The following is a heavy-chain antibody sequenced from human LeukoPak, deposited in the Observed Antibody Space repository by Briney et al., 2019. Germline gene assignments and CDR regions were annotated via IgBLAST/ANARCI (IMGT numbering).Heavy chain of an antibody. CDR2: ISGSGGST. J-gene: IGHJ3*02. V-gene: IGHV3-23*01. D-gene: IGHD2-2*02. CDR1: GFTFSSYA. CDR3: AKVFGYCSSTSCYIAPNDAFDI. Sequence: GGSLRLSCAASGFTFSSYAMSWVGQAPGKGLEWVSAISGSGGSTYYADSVKGRFTISRDNSKNTLYLQTNSLRAEDTAVYYCAKVFGYCSSTSCYIAPNDAFDIWGQGTMVTVSS.